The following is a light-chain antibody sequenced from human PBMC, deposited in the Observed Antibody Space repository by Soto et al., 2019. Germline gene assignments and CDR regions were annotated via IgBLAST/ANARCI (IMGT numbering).Light chain of an antibody. J-gene: IGKJ5*01. CDR2: DAS. Sequence: VLTQSPGTLSLSPGERATLSCRVSQSVNIRLAWYQHKPGGAPRLLISDASVRAAGIPDRFSGSGSGTDFTLTISRLEPEDFAAYYCQQYNNWPPITFGQGTRLEIK. V-gene: IGKV3-11*01. CDR3: QQYNNWPPIT. CDR1: QSVNIR.